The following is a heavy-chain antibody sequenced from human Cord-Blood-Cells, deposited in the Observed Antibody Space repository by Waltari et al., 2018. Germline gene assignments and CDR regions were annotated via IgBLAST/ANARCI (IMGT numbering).Heavy chain of an antibody. CDR3: ATAGDYGGNSVFAFDI. Sequence: QVQLVQSGAEVKKPGASVKVSSKVSGYTLTKLSLHWVRLAPGKGLEWMGGIDPEDGETNYAQKFQGRVTMTEDTSTDTAYMVLSNLSSEDMAVYYGATAGDYGGNSVFAFDIWGQGTMVSVSS. D-gene: IGHD4-17*01. CDR2: IDPEDGET. CDR1: GYTLTKLS. V-gene: IGHV1-24*01. J-gene: IGHJ3*02.